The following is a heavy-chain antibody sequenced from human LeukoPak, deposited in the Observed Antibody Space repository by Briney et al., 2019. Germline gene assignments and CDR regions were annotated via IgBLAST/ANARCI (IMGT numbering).Heavy chain of an antibody. Sequence: SETLPLTCTVSGGSISSYYWSWIRQSPGEGLEWIGYIHYRGSTNYNPSLKSRVTISVVTSKNQSSLKLSSLTAADTAVYYCARSVLGYSYGLHIDYWGQGTLVTVSS. CDR2: IHYRGST. CDR1: GGSISSYY. V-gene: IGHV4-59*01. J-gene: IGHJ4*02. D-gene: IGHD5-18*01. CDR3: ARSVLGYSYGLHIDY.